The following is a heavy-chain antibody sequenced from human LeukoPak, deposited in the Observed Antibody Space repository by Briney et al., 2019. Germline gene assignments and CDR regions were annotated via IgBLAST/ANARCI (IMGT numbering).Heavy chain of an antibody. V-gene: IGHV3-23*01. CDR1: GFTFSNYA. J-gene: IGHJ4*02. Sequence: GGSLRLSCAASGFTFSNYAMRWARQAPGKGLEWVSAISGSGGSTNYADSVKGRFTISRDNSKKTLYLHMHSLRAEDTAVYYCTKGSIWLPFDYWGQGTLVTVSS. CDR2: ISGSGGST. CDR3: TKGSIWLPFDY. D-gene: IGHD5-18*01.